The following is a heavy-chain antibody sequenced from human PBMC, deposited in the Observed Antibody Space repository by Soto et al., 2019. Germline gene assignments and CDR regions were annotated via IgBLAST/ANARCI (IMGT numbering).Heavy chain of an antibody. Sequence: HSQTLSLTCAISGDSVSSNSAAWNWIRQSPSRGLEWLGRTYYRSKWYNDYAVSVKSRITINPDTSKNQFSLQLNSVTPEDTAVYYWARDPLPPYGDSFFDYWGQGTLVTVSS. V-gene: IGHV6-1*01. CDR3: ARDPLPPYGDSFFDY. CDR1: GDSVSSNSAA. D-gene: IGHD4-17*01. CDR2: TYYRSKWYN. J-gene: IGHJ4*02.